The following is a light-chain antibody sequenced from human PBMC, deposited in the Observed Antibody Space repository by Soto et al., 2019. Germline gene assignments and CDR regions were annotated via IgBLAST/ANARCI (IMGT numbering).Light chain of an antibody. CDR1: QSISVW. J-gene: IGKJ1*01. V-gene: IGKV1-5*03. Sequence: DIQMTQSPSTLSASVGDRVTITCRASQSISVWLAWYQQKAGKAPNLLIYKASRLESGVPSRFSGSGSGTDFTLTIGSLQPEDFATYFCQKLNAYPPWTFGQGTKVDIK. CDR3: QKLNAYPPWT. CDR2: KAS.